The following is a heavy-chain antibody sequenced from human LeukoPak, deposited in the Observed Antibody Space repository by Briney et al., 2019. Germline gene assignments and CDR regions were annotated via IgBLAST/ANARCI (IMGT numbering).Heavy chain of an antibody. CDR2: IRYDGSNN. Sequence: GGSLTLSRVASGFTLSSYCMHWVRQAPGRGLEWVAFIRYDGSNNYYADSVKDRFIISRDNYKNTPYVQMNSQRGEDTYVNYCAKVLLAGPRETIVRGVLDYWGQGTLVTVSS. J-gene: IGHJ4*02. CDR1: GFTLSSYC. CDR3: AKVLLAGPRETIVRGVLDY. D-gene: IGHD3-10*01. V-gene: IGHV3-30*02.